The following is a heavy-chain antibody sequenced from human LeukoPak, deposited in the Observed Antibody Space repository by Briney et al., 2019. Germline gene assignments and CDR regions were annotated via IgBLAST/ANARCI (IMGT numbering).Heavy chain of an antibody. CDR1: GFIFSSDE. CDR3: TKARGSY. D-gene: IGHD3-10*01. V-gene: IGHV3-48*03. Sequence: PGVSLRLSCAASGFIFSSDEMTWVRQAPGKGLESVSFISSSADTILYADSVKGRFTISRDNSKNALYLQVNILRADETAVYYCTKARGSYWGQGTLVTVSS. J-gene: IGHJ4*02. CDR2: ISSSADTI.